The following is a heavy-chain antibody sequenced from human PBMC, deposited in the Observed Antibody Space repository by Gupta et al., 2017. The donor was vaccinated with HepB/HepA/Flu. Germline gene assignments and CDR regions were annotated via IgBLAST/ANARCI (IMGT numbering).Heavy chain of an antibody. CDR2: IAHDGTN. CDR3: ARRETFDSFDS. CDR1: GGSISNSNYY. V-gene: IGHV4-39*01. Sequence: LQLQESGPGLVKPSETLSLTCSVSGGSISNSNYYWDWIRQPPGKVLEWLGSIAHDGTNDYNPSLKSRVTISADTSKNQVSLKVTSVSAADTAVYYCARRETFDSFDSWGQGILVTVS. J-gene: IGHJ4*02.